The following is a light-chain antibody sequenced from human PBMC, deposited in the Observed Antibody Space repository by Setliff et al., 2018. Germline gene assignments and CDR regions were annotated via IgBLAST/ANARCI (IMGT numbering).Light chain of an antibody. CDR2: DVN. J-gene: IGLJ1*01. CDR1: SSDVGRYNY. CDR3: SSYTRSSTYV. V-gene: IGLV2-14*03. Sequence: QSALTQPASVSGSPGQSITISCTGTSSDVGRYNYVSWYQQHPAKAPKLIIYDVNKRPSGVSNRFSGSKSGITAYLAISGLQAEDEADYYCSSYTRSSTYVFGTGTKVTVL.